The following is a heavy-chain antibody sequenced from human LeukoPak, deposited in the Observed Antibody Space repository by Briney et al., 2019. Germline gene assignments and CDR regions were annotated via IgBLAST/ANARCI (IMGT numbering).Heavy chain of an antibody. V-gene: IGHV3-21*01. CDR2: INSRSSYT. Sequence: GGSLRLSCAVSGFTFSSYSMNWVRQAPGKGLEWISSINSRSSYTYYADSVTGRFTISRDNAKNLLYLQMNSLRAEDTAVYYCARDRLTPSDKSETNWGQGTLVTVSS. D-gene: IGHD1/OR15-1a*01. CDR1: GFTFSSYS. J-gene: IGHJ4*02. CDR3: ARDRLTPSDKSETN.